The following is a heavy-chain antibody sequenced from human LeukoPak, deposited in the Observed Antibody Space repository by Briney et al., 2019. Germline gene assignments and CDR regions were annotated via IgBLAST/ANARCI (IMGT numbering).Heavy chain of an antibody. J-gene: IGHJ4*02. V-gene: IGHV3-20*04. D-gene: IGHD3-10*01. CDR3: ARASSGSYLGY. CDR2: INWNGGST. CDR1: GFTFSSYW. Sequence: GGSLRLSCAASGFTFSSYWMHWVRQAPGKGLEWVSGINWNGGSTGYADSVKGRFTISRDNAKNSLYLQMNSLRAEDTALYYCARASSGSYLGYWGQGTLVTVSS.